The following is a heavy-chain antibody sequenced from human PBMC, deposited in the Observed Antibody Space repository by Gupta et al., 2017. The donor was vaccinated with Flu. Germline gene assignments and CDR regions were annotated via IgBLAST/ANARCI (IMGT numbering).Heavy chain of an antibody. V-gene: IGHV3-9*01. CDR3: ARGSGDAYYHYGMAV. CDR2: INWNSGSI. J-gene: IGHJ6*02. Sequence: DHAMHWVRQAPGKGLEWVSSINWNSGSIAYAASGKGRFTISRDNAKNSLYLQMNSLRVEDTALYYCARGSGDAYYHYGMAVWGQGTTVTVSS. D-gene: IGHD3-10*01. CDR1: DHA.